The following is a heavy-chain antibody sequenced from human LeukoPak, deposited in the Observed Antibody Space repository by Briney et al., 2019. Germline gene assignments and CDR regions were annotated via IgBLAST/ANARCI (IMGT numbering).Heavy chain of an antibody. CDR2: INHNGST. D-gene: IGHD3-22*01. CDR1: GGSFSGYY. V-gene: IGHV4-34*01. CDR3: ARVTGYMIEDYFDY. Sequence: SETLSLTCAVYGGSFSGYYWSWIRQPPGKGLEWIGEINHNGSTNYNPSLKSRVTMSVDTSKNQFSLKLSSVTAADTAIYYCARVTGYMIEDYFDYWGQGTLVTVSS. J-gene: IGHJ4*02.